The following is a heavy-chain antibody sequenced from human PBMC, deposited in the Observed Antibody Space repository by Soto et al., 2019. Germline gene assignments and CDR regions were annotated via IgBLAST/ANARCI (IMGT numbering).Heavy chain of an antibody. CDR1: GFTFSGYY. J-gene: IGHJ4*02. CDR2: ISSSGDRT. V-gene: IGHV3-11*05. CDR3: VRETAYYFDY. D-gene: IGHD1-1*01. Sequence: QVQLVEPGGGLVKPGGSLRLSCAASGFTFSGYYMSWIRQAPGKGLECISYISSSGDRTKYADSVKGRFTISRDNAKKSLYLQMNSLRAEDTAGYYCVRETAYYFDYWGQGTLVTVSS.